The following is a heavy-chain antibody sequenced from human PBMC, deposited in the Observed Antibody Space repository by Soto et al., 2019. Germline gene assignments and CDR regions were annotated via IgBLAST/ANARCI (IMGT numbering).Heavy chain of an antibody. D-gene: IGHD2-2*01. CDR2: IFHTGGT. CDR3: AREPYCTSATCFMRFDS. V-gene: IGHV4-31*11. CDR1: AASISSGDSY. Sequence: SLTFAVSAASISSGDSYWSWIRQRPGKGLEWIGYIFHTGGTYCNPSLQSRVTISLDSSKNQFSLKSTSATAADTAVYFCAREPYCTSATCFMRFDSWGQGSLVPVCS. J-gene: IGHJ4*02.